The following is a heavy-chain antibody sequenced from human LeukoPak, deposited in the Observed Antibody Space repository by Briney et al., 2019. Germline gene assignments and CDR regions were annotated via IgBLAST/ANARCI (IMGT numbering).Heavy chain of an antibody. D-gene: IGHD3-3*01. CDR1: GYTFTGYY. CDR3: ARDQAIFGDY. V-gene: IGHV1-2*02. CDR2: INPNSGGT. J-gene: IGHJ4*02. Sequence: GSVKLSCKVSGYTFTGYYMHWGRQAPGQGLEWMGWINPNSGGTNYAQKFQGRVTMTRDTSISTAYMELSRLRSDDTAVYYCARDQAIFGDYWGQGTLVTVSS.